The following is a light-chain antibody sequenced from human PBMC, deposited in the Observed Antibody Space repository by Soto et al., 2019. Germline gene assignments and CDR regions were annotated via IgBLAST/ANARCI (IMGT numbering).Light chain of an antibody. V-gene: IGLV2-23*01. CDR1: SSTVGGFNV. Sequence: QSALTQPASVSGSPGQSITISCTGTSSTVGGFNVVSWYHQHPGKAPKVIIYEGIKRPSGVSNRFSGSNSGSTASLTISGLQAEDEADYYCCSYVGATTYVFGTGTKVTVL. CDR2: EGI. J-gene: IGLJ1*01. CDR3: CSYVGATTYV.